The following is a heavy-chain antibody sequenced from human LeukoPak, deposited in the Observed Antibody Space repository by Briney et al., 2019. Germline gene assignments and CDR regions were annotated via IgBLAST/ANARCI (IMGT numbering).Heavy chain of an antibody. CDR1: GGSFNFSY. V-gene: IGHV4-34*01. D-gene: IGHD5-12*01. CDR3: VGFYRYSGSDYFGYDPFDI. CDR2: VTHSGST. Sequence: SETLSLTCTVFGGSFNFSYWSWIRQSPGKGLEWIWEVTHSGSTNYTPSLRSRVTMSANTAKNQFSLKLTSVTAADTAVYYCVGFYRYSGSDYFGYDPFDIWGQGTLVTVSS. J-gene: IGHJ3*02.